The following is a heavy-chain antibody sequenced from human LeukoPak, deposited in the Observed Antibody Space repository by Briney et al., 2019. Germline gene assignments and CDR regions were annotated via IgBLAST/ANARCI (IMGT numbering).Heavy chain of an antibody. J-gene: IGHJ4*02. V-gene: IGHV1-24*01. CDR1: GYTLTELS. CDR3: ATKRVGCSGGSCYFDY. D-gene: IGHD2-15*01. CDR2: FDPEDGET. Sequence: RASVKVSCKVSGYTLTELSMHWVRQAPGKGLEWMGGFDPEDGETIYAQKFQGRVTMTEDTSTDTAYMELSSLRSEDTAVYYCATKRVGCSGGSCYFDYWGKGTLVTVSS.